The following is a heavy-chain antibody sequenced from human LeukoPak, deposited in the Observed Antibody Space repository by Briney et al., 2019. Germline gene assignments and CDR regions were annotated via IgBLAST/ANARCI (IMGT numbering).Heavy chain of an antibody. J-gene: IGHJ4*02. V-gene: IGHV3-23*01. D-gene: IGHD6-19*01. CDR3: AKGGAVARPYYLDY. Sequence: GGSLRLSCAASGFTFSSYAMSWVRQAPGKGLEWVSPISGSGSSTYYADSVKGRFTISRDNSKNTLYLQMNSLRAEDTAVYYCAKGGAVARPYYLDYWGQGTLVNASS. CDR2: ISGSGSST. CDR1: GFTFSSYA.